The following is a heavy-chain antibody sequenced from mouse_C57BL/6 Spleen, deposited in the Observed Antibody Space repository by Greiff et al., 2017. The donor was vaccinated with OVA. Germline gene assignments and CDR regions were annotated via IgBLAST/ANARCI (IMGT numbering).Heavy chain of an antibody. D-gene: IGHD1-1*01. CDR3: ARESYYGSSGY. Sequence: QVHVKQPGAELVKPGASVKLSCKASGYTFTSYWMHWVKQRPGQGLEWIGMIHPNSGSTNYNEKFKSKATLTVDKSSSTAYMQLSSLTSEDSAVYYCARESYYGSSGYWGQGTTLTVSS. V-gene: IGHV1-64*01. CDR2: IHPNSGST. J-gene: IGHJ2*01. CDR1: GYTFTSYW.